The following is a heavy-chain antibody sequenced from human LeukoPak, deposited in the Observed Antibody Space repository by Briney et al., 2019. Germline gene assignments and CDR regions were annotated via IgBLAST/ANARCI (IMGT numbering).Heavy chain of an antibody. CDR2: INHSGST. Sequence: SDTLSLTCALYGGCLNGYCWSWIGQPPGKGREWIGEINHSGSTNYNPSLKSRVTISVDTSKNQFSLKLSSVTAADTAVYYCARGSRLKPTTKGYYFDYWGHGTLVTASS. V-gene: IGHV4-34*01. CDR3: ARGSRLKPTTKGYYFDY. J-gene: IGHJ4*01. CDR1: GGCLNGYC. D-gene: IGHD5-12*01.